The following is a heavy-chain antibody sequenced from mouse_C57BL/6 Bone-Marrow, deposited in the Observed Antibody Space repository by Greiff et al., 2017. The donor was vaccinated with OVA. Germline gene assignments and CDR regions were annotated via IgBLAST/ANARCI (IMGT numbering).Heavy chain of an antibody. CDR1: GYTFTSYW. Sequence: QVQLQQPGAELVKPGASVKLSCKASGYTFTSYWMQWVKQRPGQGLEWIGEIDPSDSYTNYNQKFKGKATLTVDTSSSTAHMQLSSLTSEDSAVYYCARKDYGSSFHWYFDVWGTGTTVTVSS. CDR2: IDPSDSYT. CDR3: ARKDYGSSFHWYFDV. J-gene: IGHJ1*03. D-gene: IGHD1-1*01. V-gene: IGHV1-50*01.